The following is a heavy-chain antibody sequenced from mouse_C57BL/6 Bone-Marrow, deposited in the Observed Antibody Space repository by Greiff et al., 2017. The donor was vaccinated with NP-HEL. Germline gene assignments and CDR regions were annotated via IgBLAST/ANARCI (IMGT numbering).Heavy chain of an antibody. D-gene: IGHD1-1*01. V-gene: IGHV5-4*01. Sequence: EVKLMESGGGLVKPGGSLKLSCAASGFTFSSYAMSWVRQTPEKRLEWVATISDGGSYTYYPDNVKGRFTISRDNAKNNLYLQMSHLKSEDTAMYYCARERTTVASYYFDYWGQGTTLTVSS. CDR2: ISDGGSYT. CDR3: ARERTTVASYYFDY. J-gene: IGHJ2*01. CDR1: GFTFSSYA.